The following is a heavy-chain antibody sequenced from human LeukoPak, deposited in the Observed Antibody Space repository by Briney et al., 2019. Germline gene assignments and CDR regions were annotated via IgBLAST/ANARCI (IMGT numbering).Heavy chain of an antibody. CDR2: IHPGDSDT. D-gene: IGHD2-15*01. CDR1: GYSFTSYW. CDR3: ARQSVVAATTVDY. J-gene: IGHJ4*02. V-gene: IGHV5-51*01. Sequence: GESLEISCKGSGYSFTSYWIGWVRQMPGKGLEWMGIIHPGDSDTRYSPSFQGQVTISADKSIGTAYLQWSSLKASDTAMYYCARQSVVAATTVDYWGQGTLVTVSS.